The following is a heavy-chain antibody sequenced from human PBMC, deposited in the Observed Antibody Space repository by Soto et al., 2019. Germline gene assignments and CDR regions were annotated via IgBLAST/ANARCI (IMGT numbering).Heavy chain of an antibody. V-gene: IGHV3-23*01. CDR2: IIDSGAST. D-gene: IGHD1-26*01. CDR1: GFTFSSCA. CDR3: GKGRSYYYYYGVDV. J-gene: IGHJ6*02. Sequence: EVHLLESGGALVQPGGSLRLSCAASGFTFSSCAMGWVRQAPGKGLEWVSDIIDSGASTYYADAVKGRFTISRDNSKSTLFLQMNSLRAEDTAVYYCGKGRSYYYYYGVDVWGHGTTVTVSS.